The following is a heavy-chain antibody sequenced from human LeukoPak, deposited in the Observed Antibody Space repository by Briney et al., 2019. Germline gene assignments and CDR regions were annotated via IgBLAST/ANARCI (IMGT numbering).Heavy chain of an antibody. CDR3: ARRTTVTTLGYYYYYMDV. Sequence: PSETLSLTCTVSGGSISSYYRSWIRQPPGKGLEWIGYIYYSGSTNYNPSLKSRVTISVDTSKNQFSLKLSSVTAADTAVYYCARRTTVTTLGYYYYYMDVWGKGTTVTVSS. CDR1: GGSISSYY. J-gene: IGHJ6*03. V-gene: IGHV4-59*01. D-gene: IGHD4-11*01. CDR2: IYYSGST.